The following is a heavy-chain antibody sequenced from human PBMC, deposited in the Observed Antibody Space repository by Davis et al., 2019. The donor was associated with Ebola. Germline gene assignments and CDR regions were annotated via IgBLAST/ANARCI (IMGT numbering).Heavy chain of an antibody. CDR1: GFPFSQAW. J-gene: IGHJ4*02. V-gene: IGHV3-15*07. CDR2: IKSKNDGETT. Sequence: GESLKISCAASGFPFSQAWLNWVRQAPGKGLEWVGRIKSKNDGETTDYAAPVRGRFTMSRDDSKNTLLLQMDSLKTEDTGIYFCVTMAAFWGQGTLVTVSS. D-gene: IGHD5-24*01. CDR3: VTMAAF.